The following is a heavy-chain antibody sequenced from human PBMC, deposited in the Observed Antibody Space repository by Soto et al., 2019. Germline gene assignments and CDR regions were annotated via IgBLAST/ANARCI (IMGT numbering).Heavy chain of an antibody. CDR2: ISTNGGST. CDR3: VKGDYYYDSSGYYPFDY. V-gene: IGHV3-64D*06. J-gene: IGHJ4*02. D-gene: IGHD3-22*01. Sequence: GGSLRLSRSASGFTFSIYAMHWVRQAPGQGLEYVSSISTNGGSTHYADSVKGRFTISRDDSKNTQYLQMSSLRADDTAIYYCVKGDYYYDSSGYYPFDYWGQGTLVTVAS. CDR1: GFTFSIYA.